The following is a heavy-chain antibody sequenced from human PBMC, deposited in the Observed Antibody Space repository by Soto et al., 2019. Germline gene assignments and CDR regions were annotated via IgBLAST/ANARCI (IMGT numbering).Heavy chain of an antibody. Sequence: SETLSLTCTVSGGSISSYYWSWIRQPPGKGLEWIGYSYYSGSTNYNPSLKSRVTISVDTSKNQFSLKLSSVTAADTAVYYCARHTGLLLFGELGQQGVFDYWGQGTLVTVPS. J-gene: IGHJ4*02. CDR2: SYYSGST. CDR3: ARHTGLLLFGELGQQGVFDY. V-gene: IGHV4-59*08. D-gene: IGHD3-10*01. CDR1: GGSISSYY.